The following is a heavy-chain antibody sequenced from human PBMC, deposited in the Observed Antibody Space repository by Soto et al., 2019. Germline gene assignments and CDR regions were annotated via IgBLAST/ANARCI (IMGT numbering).Heavy chain of an antibody. Sequence: GGSLRLSCAASGFTFSSYAMSWVRQAPGKGLEWVSAISGSGGSTYYADPVKGRFTISGDNSKNTLYLQMNSLRAEDTAVYYCAKDVAAVFDYWGQGTLVTVSS. D-gene: IGHD6-13*01. J-gene: IGHJ4*02. CDR2: ISGSGGST. CDR1: GFTFSSYA. CDR3: AKDVAAVFDY. V-gene: IGHV3-23*01.